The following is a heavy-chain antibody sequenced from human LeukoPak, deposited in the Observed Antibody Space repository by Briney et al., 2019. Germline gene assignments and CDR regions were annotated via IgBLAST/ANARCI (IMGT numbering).Heavy chain of an antibody. CDR3: AKAPVWNYYYGLDV. D-gene: IGHD2-21*01. J-gene: IGHJ6*02. Sequence: GGSLRLSCAPSGLTASHNVNNAMSWVRHAPGKGLEWVSGITTSGSTYYADSVEGRFTISRENSNNTLYLHMDSLRAEDTAVYYCAKAPVWNYYYGLDVWGQGTTVTVSS. CDR2: ITTSGST. V-gene: IGHV3-23*01. CDR1: GLTASHNVNNA.